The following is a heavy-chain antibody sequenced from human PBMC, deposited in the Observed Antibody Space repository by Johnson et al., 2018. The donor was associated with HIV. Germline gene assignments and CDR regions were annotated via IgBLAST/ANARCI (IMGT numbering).Heavy chain of an antibody. V-gene: IGHV3-43D*03. CDR1: GFSFDDYA. D-gene: IGHD3-10*01. CDR3: AKDSDTYYYGSGDAFDI. J-gene: IGHJ3*02. Sequence: DVQVVESGGVAVQPGGSLRLSCAASGFSFDDYAMHWVRQAPGKGLEWVSLISWDGGNTYYADSVKGRFIISRDNSKESLYLQMNSLRTEDTALYFCAKDSDTYYYGSGDAFDIWGQGTMVTVSS. CDR2: ISWDGGNT.